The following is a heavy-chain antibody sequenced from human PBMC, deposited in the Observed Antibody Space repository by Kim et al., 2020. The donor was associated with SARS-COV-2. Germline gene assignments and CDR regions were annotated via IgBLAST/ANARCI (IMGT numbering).Heavy chain of an antibody. CDR2: RGST. V-gene: IGHV4-34*01. CDR3: ARGRATGY. J-gene: IGHJ4*02. D-gene: IGHD5-12*01. Sequence: RGSTNYTPPLKSRVTISVDTSKNQFSLKLSSVTAADTAVYYCARGRATGYWGQGTLVTVSS.